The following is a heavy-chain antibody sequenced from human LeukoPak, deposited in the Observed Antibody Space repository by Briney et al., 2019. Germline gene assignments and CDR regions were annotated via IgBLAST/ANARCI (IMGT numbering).Heavy chain of an antibody. CDR2: IYHSGST. CDR1: GGSISSGGYS. Sequence: SETLSLTCAVSGGSISSGGYSWSWLRQPPGKGLEWIGYIYHSGSTYYNPSLKSRVTISVDRSKNQFSLKLSSVTAADTAVYYCARGASGDAFDIWGQGTMVTVSS. V-gene: IGHV4-30-2*01. J-gene: IGHJ3*02. CDR3: ARGASGDAFDI. D-gene: IGHD1-26*01.